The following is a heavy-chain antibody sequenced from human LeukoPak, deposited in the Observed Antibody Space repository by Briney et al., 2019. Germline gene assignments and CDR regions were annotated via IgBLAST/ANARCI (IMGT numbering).Heavy chain of an antibody. CDR3: ARAGEVYNSGSYLEY. J-gene: IGHJ4*02. CDR2: FTPVFGPA. D-gene: IGHD6-19*01. V-gene: IGHV1-69*01. Sequence: SVKVSCKASGGTFSNYAVSWVRQAPGQGPEWMGGFTPVFGPANYAQKFQGRVTITADESTSTAYMELSSLRSEDTAVYYCARAGEVYNSGSYLEYWGQGTLVTVSS. CDR1: GGTFSNYA.